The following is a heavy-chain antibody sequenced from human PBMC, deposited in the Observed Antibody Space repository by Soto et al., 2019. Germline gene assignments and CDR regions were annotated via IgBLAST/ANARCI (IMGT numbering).Heavy chain of an antibody. D-gene: IGHD2-2*01. Sequence: SETLSLTCTVSGGSISSYYWSWIRQPPGKGLEWIGYIYYSGSTNYNPSLKSRVTISVDTSKNQFSLKLSSVTAADTAVYYCARGGERVAMPSGYWGQGTLVTVSS. V-gene: IGHV4-59*01. CDR3: ARGGERVAMPSGY. J-gene: IGHJ4*02. CDR1: GGSISSYY. CDR2: IYYSGST.